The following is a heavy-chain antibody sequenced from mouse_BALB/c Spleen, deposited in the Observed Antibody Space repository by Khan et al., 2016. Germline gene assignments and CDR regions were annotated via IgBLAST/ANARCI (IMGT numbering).Heavy chain of an antibody. CDR2: ISYDGSN. CDR3: ARDPVYCYGSSYWYFDV. Sequence: EVQLQESGPGLVKPSQSLSLTCSVTGYSITSGYYWNWIRQFPGNKLEWMGYISYDGSNNYNPSLKNRISITRDTSKNQFFLKLNSVTTEDTATYYCARDPVYCYGSSYWYFDVWGAGTTVTVSS. D-gene: IGHD1-1*01. CDR1: GYSITSGYY. J-gene: IGHJ1*01. V-gene: IGHV3-6*02.